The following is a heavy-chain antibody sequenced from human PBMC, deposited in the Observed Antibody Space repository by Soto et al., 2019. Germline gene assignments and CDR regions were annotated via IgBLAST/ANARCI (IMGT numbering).Heavy chain of an antibody. V-gene: IGHV4-30-2*01. CDR1: GGSISSGGYS. CDR2: IYHSGST. CDR3: ARNIPARSWYYFDY. D-gene: IGHD6-13*01. Sequence: QLQLQESGSGLVKPSQTLSLTCAVSGGSISSGGYSWSWIRQPPGKGLEWIGYIYHSGSTYYNPSLKSRVTISVDRSKNQFSLKLSSVTAADTAVYYCARNIPARSWYYFDYWGQGTLVTVSS. J-gene: IGHJ4*02.